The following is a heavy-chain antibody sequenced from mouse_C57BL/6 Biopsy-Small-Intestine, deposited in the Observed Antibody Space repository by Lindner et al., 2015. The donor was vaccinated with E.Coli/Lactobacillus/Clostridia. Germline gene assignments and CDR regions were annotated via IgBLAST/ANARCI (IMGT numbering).Heavy chain of an antibody. J-gene: IGHJ3*01. V-gene: IGHV1-69*02. CDR3: ARRSGTYFESDSSAFDI. CDR2: IGAYNGNT. Sequence: SVKVSCKASGYTFTNYGISWVRQAPGQGLEWMGWIGAYNGNTNYAQKLQGRVTMTTEKSTSTAYMELRSLRSDDTAVYYCARRSGTYFESDSSAFDIWGQGTMVTVSS. CDR1: GYTFTNYG. D-gene: IGHD1-3*01.